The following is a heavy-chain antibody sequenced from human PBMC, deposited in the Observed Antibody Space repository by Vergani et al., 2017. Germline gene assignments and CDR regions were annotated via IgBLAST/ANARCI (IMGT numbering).Heavy chain of an antibody. CDR1: GYTFTSYG. D-gene: IGHD1-1*01. V-gene: IGHV1-18*01. CDR3: ARADNRKTRGVDAFDV. J-gene: IGHJ3*01. Sequence: QVQLVQSGAEVKKPGASVKVSCKASGYTFTSYGISWVRQAPGQGLEWMGWISAYNGNTNYALKLQGRVTMTTDTSTSTAYMGLRSLRSDDTAVYYRARADNRKTRGVDAFDVWGQETMVTVSS. CDR2: ISAYNGNT.